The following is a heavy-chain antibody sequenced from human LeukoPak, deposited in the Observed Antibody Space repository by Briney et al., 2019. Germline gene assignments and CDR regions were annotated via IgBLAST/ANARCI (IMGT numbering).Heavy chain of an antibody. Sequence: PGGSLRLSCAASGFTFSSYAMHWVCQAPGKGLEWVAVISYDGSNKYYADSVKGRFTISRDNSKNTLYLQMNSLRAEDTAVYYCARGGVGGVITFGGVIVQPDYWGQGTLVTVSS. V-gene: IGHV3-30*04. CDR2: ISYDGSNK. J-gene: IGHJ4*02. CDR3: ARGGVGGVITFGGVIVQPDY. CDR1: GFTFSSYA. D-gene: IGHD3-16*02.